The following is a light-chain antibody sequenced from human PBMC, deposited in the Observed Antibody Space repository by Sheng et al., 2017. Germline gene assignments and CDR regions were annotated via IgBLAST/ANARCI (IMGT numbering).Light chain of an antibody. CDR2: AAS. V-gene: IGKV3-20*01. CDR3: QRYASSLET. Sequence: EVVLTQSPGTLSLSPGERATLSCRASQDISSSYFAWYQQKPGQAPRLLIYAASNRATGIPDRFSGSGSGTDFTLTISGVEPEDSAVYYCQRYASSLETFGQGTTVEIK. J-gene: IGKJ1*01. CDR1: QDISSSY.